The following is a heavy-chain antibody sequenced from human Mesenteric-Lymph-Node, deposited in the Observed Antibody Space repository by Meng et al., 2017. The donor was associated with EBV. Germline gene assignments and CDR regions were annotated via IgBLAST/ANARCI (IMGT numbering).Heavy chain of an antibody. V-gene: IGHV4-39*01. CDR2: IYYSGST. J-gene: IGHJ5*02. Sequence: QLQLQESGPGLVKPSETLSLTCTVSGGSISSSSYYWGWIRQPPGKGLEWIGSIYYSGSTYYNPSLKSRVTISVDTSKNQFSLKLSSVTAADTAVYYCARADYDYIWGSYRLDPWGQGTLVTVSS. D-gene: IGHD3-16*02. CDR1: GGSISSSSYY. CDR3: ARADYDYIWGSYRLDP.